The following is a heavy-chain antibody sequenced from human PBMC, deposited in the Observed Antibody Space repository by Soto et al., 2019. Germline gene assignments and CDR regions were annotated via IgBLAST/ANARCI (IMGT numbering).Heavy chain of an antibody. CDR2: IIPIFGTA. D-gene: IGHD6-13*01. Sequence: QVQLVQSGAEVKKPGSSVKVSCKASGGTFSSYAISWVRQAPGQGLEWMGGIIPIFGTATYAQKFQGRVTITADESTSTAYMELSSLRSEDTAVYYCAREVAAAAGTVGFDPWVQGTLVTVSS. CDR1: GGTFSSYA. CDR3: AREVAAAAGTVGFDP. V-gene: IGHV1-69*01. J-gene: IGHJ5*02.